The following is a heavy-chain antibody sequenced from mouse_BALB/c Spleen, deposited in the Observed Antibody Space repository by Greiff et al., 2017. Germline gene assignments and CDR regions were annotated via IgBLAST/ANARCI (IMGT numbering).Heavy chain of an antibody. J-gene: IGHJ2*01. CDR3: ARDMGWDGDY. CDR1: GFTFTDYY. CDR2: IRNKANGYTT. D-gene: IGHD4-1*01. V-gene: IGHV7-3*02. Sequence: EVKLMESGGGLVQPGGSLRLSCATSGFTFTDYYMSWVRQPPGKALEWLGFIRNKANGYTTEYSASVKGRFTISRDNSQSILYLQMNTLRAEDSATYYCARDMGWDGDYGGQGTTLTVSS.